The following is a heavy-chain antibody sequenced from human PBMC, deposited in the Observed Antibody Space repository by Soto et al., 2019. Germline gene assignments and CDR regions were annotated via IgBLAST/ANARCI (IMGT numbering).Heavy chain of an antibody. CDR1: GGTFSTYS. CDR3: ARGVEXGATLFRQDYYYYGMDV. CDR2: IIPLFGSP. Sequence: SVKVSCKASGGTFSTYSISWVRQAPGQGLEWLGGIIPLFGSPNYAQKFQGRVTITADKSTNTAYMELRSLKSGDSAVYYCARGVEXGATLFRQDYYYYGMDVWGQGTTVTVSS. V-gene: IGHV1-69*06. D-gene: IGHD1-26*01. J-gene: IGHJ6*02.